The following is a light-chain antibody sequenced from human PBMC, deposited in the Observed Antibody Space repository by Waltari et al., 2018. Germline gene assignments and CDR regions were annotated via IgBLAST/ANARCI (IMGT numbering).Light chain of an antibody. CDR2: LGS. CDR1: QSLLHSNGYNY. V-gene: IGKV2-28*01. CDR3: MQALQTPLT. J-gene: IGKJ4*01. Sequence: DMVMPQSPLSLPVTPGAPASISCRSSQSLLHSNGYNYLDWYLQKPGQSPQLLIYLGSNRASGVPDRFSGSGSGTDFTLKISRVEAEDVGVFYCMQALQTPLTFGGGTKVEIK.